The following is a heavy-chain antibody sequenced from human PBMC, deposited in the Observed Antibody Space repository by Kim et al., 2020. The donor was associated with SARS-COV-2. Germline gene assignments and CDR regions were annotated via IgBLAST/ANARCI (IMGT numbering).Heavy chain of an antibody. CDR2: INSDGSST. D-gene: IGHD6-19*01. CDR1: GFTFSSYW. V-gene: IGHV3-74*01. CDR3: ARAGNSGWWGYFDY. Sequence: GGSLRLSCAASGFTFSSYWMHWVRQAPGKGLVWVSRINSDGSSTSYADSVKGRFTISRDNAKNTLYLQMNSLRAEDTAVYYCARAGNSGWWGYFDYWGQGTLVTVSS. J-gene: IGHJ4*02.